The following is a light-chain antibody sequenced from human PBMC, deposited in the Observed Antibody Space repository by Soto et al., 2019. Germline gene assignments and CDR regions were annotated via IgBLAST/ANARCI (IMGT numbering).Light chain of an antibody. J-gene: IGLJ1*01. Sequence: QSALTQPASVSGSPGQSITISCTGTSSDVGVYNYVSWYQQHPGKAPKLMIYEVSNRPSGVSNRFSGSKSGNTASLTISGLQAEDEADYYCSSYTSSSTLLYVFGTGTKLTV. CDR1: SSDVGVYNY. CDR3: SSYTSSSTLLYV. CDR2: EVS. V-gene: IGLV2-14*01.